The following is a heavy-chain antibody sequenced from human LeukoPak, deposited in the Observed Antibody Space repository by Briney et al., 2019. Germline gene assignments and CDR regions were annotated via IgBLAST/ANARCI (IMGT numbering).Heavy chain of an antibody. J-gene: IGHJ4*02. CDR2: ITTSGGST. Sequence: GGSLRLSCAGSGFTFSSYALSWVRQAPGKGLAWVSLITTSGGSTFYADSVKGRFAISRDNSKNTLYLQMNSLRAEDTAVYYCARGPNWGSLGYWGQGTLVTVSS. CDR1: GFTFSSYA. V-gene: IGHV3-23*01. D-gene: IGHD7-27*01. CDR3: ARGPNWGSLGY.